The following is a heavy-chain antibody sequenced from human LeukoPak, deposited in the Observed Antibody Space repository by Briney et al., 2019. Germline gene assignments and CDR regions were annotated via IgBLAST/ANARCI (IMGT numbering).Heavy chain of an antibody. CDR3: ARGLALYAMDV. CDR2: IIPVFGKA. CDR1: GGNFNTFA. J-gene: IGHJ6*02. V-gene: IGHV1-69*13. Sequence: GASVKVSCKASGGNFNTFAFSWVRQAPGQGLEWMGGIIPVFGKALYAQKFQGRVTITADESTSTAYMELGGLRSEDTAVYYCARGLALYAMDVWGQGTTVIIS. D-gene: IGHD3-16*01.